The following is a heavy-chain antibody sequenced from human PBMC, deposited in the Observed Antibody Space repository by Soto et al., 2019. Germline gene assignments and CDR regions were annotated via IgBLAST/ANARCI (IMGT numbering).Heavy chain of an antibody. V-gene: IGHV1-3*01. J-gene: IGHJ6*03. CDR2: INAGNGNT. CDR3: AIYGGALKLYYYYYMDV. Sequence: ASVKVSCKASGYTFTSYYMHCVRQAPGQGLEWMGWINAGNGNTKYSQKFQARVTITRDTSASTAYMELSSLRSEDTAVYYCAIYGGALKLYYYYYMDVWGKGTTVTVSS. D-gene: IGHD4-17*01. CDR1: GYTFTSYY.